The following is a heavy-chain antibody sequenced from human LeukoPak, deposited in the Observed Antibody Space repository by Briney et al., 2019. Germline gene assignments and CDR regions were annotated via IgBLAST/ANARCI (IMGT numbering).Heavy chain of an antibody. J-gene: IGHJ5*02. CDR3: ARVGVVPAARFDP. CDR2: IHYSGST. CDR1: GGSISSYY. V-gene: IGHV4-59*01. Sequence: SETLSLTCTVSGGSISSYYWSWIRQPPGKGLEWIGYIHYSGSTNHNPSLKSRVTISVDTSKNQFSLKLSSVTAADTAVYYCARVGVVPAARFDPWGQGTLVTVSS. D-gene: IGHD2-2*01.